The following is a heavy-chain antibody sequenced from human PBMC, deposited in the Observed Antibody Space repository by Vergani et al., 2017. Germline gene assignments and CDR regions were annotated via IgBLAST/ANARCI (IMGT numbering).Heavy chain of an antibody. D-gene: IGHD2-8*01. Sequence: QVQLVESGGGVVQPGRSLRLSCAASGFTFSSYGMHWVRQAPGKGLEWVAVIWYDGSNKYYADSVKGRFTISRDNSKNTLYLQMNRLRAEDTAVYYCARXRLYVILSSDYMDVWGKGTTVTVSS. CDR1: GFTFSSYG. CDR2: IWYDGSNK. CDR3: ARXRLYVILSSDYMDV. J-gene: IGHJ6*03. V-gene: IGHV3-33*01.